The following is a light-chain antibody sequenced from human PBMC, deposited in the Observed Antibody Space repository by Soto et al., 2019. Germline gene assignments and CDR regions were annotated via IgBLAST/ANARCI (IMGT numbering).Light chain of an antibody. CDR2: DIS. CDR1: TGTVTSGHY. CDR3: LLYYGGSSV. J-gene: IGLJ1*01. V-gene: IGLV7-46*01. Sequence: QAVVTQEPSLTVSPGGTVTLTCGSSTGTVTSGHYPYWFQQKPGHAPRTLISDISRRLSGTPARFSGSLLGDKAALTLSGAQPEDEADYYCLLYYGGSSVFGTGTKLTVL.